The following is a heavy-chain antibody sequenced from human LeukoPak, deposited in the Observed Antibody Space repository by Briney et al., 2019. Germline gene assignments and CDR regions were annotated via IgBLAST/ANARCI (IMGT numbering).Heavy chain of an antibody. CDR2: IYYSGST. V-gene: IGHV4-31*03. J-gene: IGHJ5*02. Sequence: SETLSLTCTVSGGSISSGGYYWSWIRQHPGKGLEWIGYIYYSGSTYYNPSLKSRVTISVDTSKNQFSLKLSSVTAADTAVYYCARLLWFGVLNWLDPWGQGTLVTVSS. CDR1: GGSISSGGYY. CDR3: ARLLWFGVLNWLDP. D-gene: IGHD3-10*01.